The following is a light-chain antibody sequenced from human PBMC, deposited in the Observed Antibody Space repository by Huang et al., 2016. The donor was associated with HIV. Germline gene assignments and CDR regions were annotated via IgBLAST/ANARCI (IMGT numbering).Light chain of an antibody. Sequence: ETVMTQSPVTLSVSPGDSASLSCRSSQIVSSHLAWYQQKPGQAPRLLIYAASTRAPGVPARFSGSGAGTEFTLTISTLQSEDSAVYYCQQYNDFRSTFGRGTRVEIK. V-gene: IGKV3-15*01. J-gene: IGKJ3*01. CDR2: AAS. CDR1: QIVSSH. CDR3: QQYNDFRST.